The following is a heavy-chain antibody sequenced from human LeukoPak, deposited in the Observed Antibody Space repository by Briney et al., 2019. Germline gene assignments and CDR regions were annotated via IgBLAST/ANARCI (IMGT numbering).Heavy chain of an antibody. D-gene: IGHD3-9*01. CDR2: IYHSGST. V-gene: IGHV4-30-2*01. J-gene: IGHJ4*02. CDR1: GGSISSGGYS. Sequence: SETLSLTCAVSGGSISSGGYSWSWIRQPPGKGLEWIGYIYHSGSTYYNPSLKSRVTISVDRSKNQFSLKLSSVTAADTAVYYCARGELRYFDWLDWGQGTLVTVSS. CDR3: ARGELRYFDWLD.